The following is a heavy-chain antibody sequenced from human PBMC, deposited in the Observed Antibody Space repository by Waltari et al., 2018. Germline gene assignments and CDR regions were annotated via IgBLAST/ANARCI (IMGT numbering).Heavy chain of an antibody. CDR2: IYHRGST. Sequence: QVQLQESGPGLVKPSGTLSLTCAVSGVSIRSRNWWSWVRQPPGKGLALIGEIYHRGSTNYNPSLKSRVTISVDKSKNQFSLKLSSVTTADTAVYYCAREDDYGDYVHYWGQGTLVTVSS. CDR1: GVSIRSRNW. J-gene: IGHJ4*02. D-gene: IGHD4-17*01. CDR3: AREDDYGDYVHY. V-gene: IGHV4-4*02.